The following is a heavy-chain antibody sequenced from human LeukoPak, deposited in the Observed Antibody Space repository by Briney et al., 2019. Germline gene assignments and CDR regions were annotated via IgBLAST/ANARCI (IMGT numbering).Heavy chain of an antibody. V-gene: IGHV1-69*13. CDR3: ARVQSGYYYTEFDY. CDR1: GYTFTSYG. CDR2: IIPIFGTA. Sequence: SVKVSCKASGYTFTSYGISWVRQAPGQGLEWMGGIIPIFGTANYAQKFQGRVTITADESTSTAYMELSSLRSEDTAVYYCARVQSGYYYTEFDYWGQGTLVTVSS. J-gene: IGHJ4*02. D-gene: IGHD3-22*01.